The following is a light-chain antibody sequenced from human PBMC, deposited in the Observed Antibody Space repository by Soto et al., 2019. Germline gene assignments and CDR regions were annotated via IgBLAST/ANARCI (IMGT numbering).Light chain of an antibody. CDR3: HSYDVSLRGPA. CDR2: DNS. V-gene: IGLV1-40*01. J-gene: IGLJ2*01. CDR1: RSNIGAGYD. Sequence: QSVLTQPPSLSGAPGQRVTISCTGSRSNIGAGYDVHWYQHLPGTAPKVLIFDNSNRPSGVPDRFSGSKSGTSTSLAITGLQAEDEAVYYCHSYDVSLRGPAFGGGTKVTVL.